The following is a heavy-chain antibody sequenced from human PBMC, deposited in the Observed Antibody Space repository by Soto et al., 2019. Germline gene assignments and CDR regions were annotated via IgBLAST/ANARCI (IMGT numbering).Heavy chain of an antibody. CDR3: AREGVRGVDGMDV. Sequence: QVQLVESGGGVVQPGRSLRLSCAASGFTFSSYAMNWVRQAPGNGLEWVAVISYDGSNKYYADSVKGRFTISRDNSKNTLYLQMNSLRAEETAVYYRAREGVRGVDGMDVWGQGTTVTVSS. V-gene: IGHV3-30-3*01. J-gene: IGHJ6*02. CDR1: GFTFSSYA. CDR2: ISYDGSNK. D-gene: IGHD3-10*01.